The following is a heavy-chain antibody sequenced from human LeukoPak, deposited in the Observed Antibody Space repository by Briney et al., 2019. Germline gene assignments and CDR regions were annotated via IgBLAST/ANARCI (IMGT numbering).Heavy chain of an antibody. CDR3: AQEEVPNDY. D-gene: IGHD2-2*01. V-gene: IGHV3-23*01. CDR1: GFSISINS. J-gene: IGHJ4*02. Sequence: GGSLRLSCAVSGFSISINSMCWVRQAPGKGLEWVSGISRDGDKTYYVDSVEGRFTISRDTSKNTLYLQMDTLRVEDTATYYCAQEEVPNDYWGQGTLVTVSS. CDR2: ISRDGDKT.